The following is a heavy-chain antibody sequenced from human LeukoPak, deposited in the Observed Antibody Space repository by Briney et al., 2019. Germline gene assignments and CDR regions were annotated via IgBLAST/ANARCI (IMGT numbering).Heavy chain of an antibody. J-gene: IGHJ4*02. CDR1: GYTFTSYG. CDR3: ARERRGGWNDAGLDY. D-gene: IGHD1-1*01. Sequence: ASVKVSCKASGYTFTSYGISWVRQAPGQGLEWMGWISAYNGNTNYAQKLQGRVTMTTDTSTSTAYMELRSLRSDDTAVYYCARERRGGWNDAGLDYWGQGTLVTVSS. CDR2: ISAYNGNT. V-gene: IGHV1-18*01.